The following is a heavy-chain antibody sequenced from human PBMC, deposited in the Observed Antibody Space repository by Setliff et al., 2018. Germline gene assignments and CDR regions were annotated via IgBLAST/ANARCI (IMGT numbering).Heavy chain of an antibody. CDR1: GYTFTGYY. V-gene: IGHV1-2*04. Sequence: ASVKVSCKASGYTFTGYYMHWVRQAPGQGLEWMGWINPNSGGTNYAQKFQGWVTMTRDTSISTAYMELSRLRSEDTAVYFCARVALVVVIRNAFDIWGQGTMVTVSS. D-gene: IGHD2-21*01. CDR3: ARVALVVVIRNAFDI. CDR2: INPNSGGT. J-gene: IGHJ3*02.